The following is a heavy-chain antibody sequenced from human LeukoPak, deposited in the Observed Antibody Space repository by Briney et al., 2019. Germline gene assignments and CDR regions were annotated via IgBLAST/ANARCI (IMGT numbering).Heavy chain of an antibody. CDR2: ISSSSSSI. J-gene: IGHJ3*01. Sequence: PGGSLRLSCVATAITISTYGMNWVRQAPGKGLEWVSSISSSSSSIYYADSVKGRFTISRDNAKNSLYLQMNSLGAEDTAVYYCARGGGYCSGGSCRSVDAFDVWGQGTMVTVCS. V-gene: IGHV3-21*01. D-gene: IGHD2-15*01. CDR3: ARGGGYCSGGSCRSVDAFDV. CDR1: AITISTYG.